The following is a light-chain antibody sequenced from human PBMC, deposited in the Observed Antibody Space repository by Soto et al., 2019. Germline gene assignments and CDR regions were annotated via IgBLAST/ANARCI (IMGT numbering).Light chain of an antibody. CDR2: ANS. Sequence: QSVLTQPPSVSGAPGQRVTISCTGSSSNIGAGYDVHWYQQLPGTAPKLLIYANSNRPSGVPDRFSGSKSGTSASLAITGLQDEDEADYYCQSDDTSLSVVFGGGTKVTVL. V-gene: IGLV1-40*01. CDR3: QSDDTSLSVV. J-gene: IGLJ2*01. CDR1: SSNIGAGYD.